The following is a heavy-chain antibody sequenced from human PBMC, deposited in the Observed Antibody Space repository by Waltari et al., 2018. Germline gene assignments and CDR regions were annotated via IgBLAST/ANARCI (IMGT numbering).Heavy chain of an antibody. CDR2: IRGGGAGT. V-gene: IGHV3-23*01. D-gene: IGHD5-18*01. CDR1: GFTFSNYA. CDR3: AKCASSYGNDALDV. Sequence: EVHLLESGGGLVQPGGSLRLSCVASGFTFSNYAMTWVRQAPGQGLEWVSYIRGGGAGTLYADSVKGRFIISRDNSKNTLYLQMNSLGAEDTALYYCAKCASSYGNDALDVWGRGTMVTVSS. J-gene: IGHJ3*01.